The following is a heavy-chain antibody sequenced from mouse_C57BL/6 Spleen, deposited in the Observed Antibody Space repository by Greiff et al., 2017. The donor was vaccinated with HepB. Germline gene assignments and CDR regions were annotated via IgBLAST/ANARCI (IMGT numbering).Heavy chain of an antibody. D-gene: IGHD2-3*01. CDR2: IYPGDGDT. Sequence: QVTLKECGAELVKPGASVKISCKASGYAFSSYWMNWVKQRPGKGLEWIGQIYPGDGDTNYNGKFKGKATLTADTSSSTAYMQLSSLTSADSAVYFCARGGYDDSYFLFAYWGQGTLVTVSA. J-gene: IGHJ3*01. V-gene: IGHV1-80*01. CDR1: GYAFSSYW. CDR3: ARGGYDDSYFLFAY.